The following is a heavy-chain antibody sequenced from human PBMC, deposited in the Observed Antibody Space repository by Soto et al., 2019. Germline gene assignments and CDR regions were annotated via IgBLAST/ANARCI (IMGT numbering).Heavy chain of an antibody. J-gene: IGHJ6*02. Sequence: SVKVSCKASGGTFSSYAINWVRQAPGQGLEWMGGIIPMFGTTNYAQGFQGRVTITADESTSTAYMELRSLRSDDTAVYYCAREGYCISTSCRHYDYYGMDVWGQGTTVTVSS. V-gene: IGHV1-69*13. CDR3: AREGYCISTSCRHYDYYGMDV. CDR1: GGTFSSYA. D-gene: IGHD2-2*01. CDR2: IIPMFGTT.